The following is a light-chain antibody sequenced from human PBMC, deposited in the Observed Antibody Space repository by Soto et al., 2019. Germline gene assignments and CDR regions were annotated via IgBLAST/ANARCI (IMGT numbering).Light chain of an antibody. CDR3: QHYGGSFI. Sequence: EIVLTQSPGTLSLSPGEGATVSCRVSQSINSKSLVWYQRKFGQAPRLLIYNTSSRATGIPDRFSGSGSGTDFTLSISRLEPEAFALYYCQHYGGSFIFGPGTKVDFK. J-gene: IGKJ3*01. V-gene: IGKV3-20*01. CDR1: QSINSKS. CDR2: NTS.